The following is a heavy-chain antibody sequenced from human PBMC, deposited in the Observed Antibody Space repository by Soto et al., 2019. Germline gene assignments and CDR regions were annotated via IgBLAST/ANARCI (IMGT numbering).Heavy chain of an antibody. CDR3: ARAGQVVLMVYAMWYYFDY. CDR2: INHSGST. CDR1: GGSFSGYY. D-gene: IGHD2-8*01. V-gene: IGHV4-34*01. J-gene: IGHJ4*02. Sequence: PSETLSLTCAVDGGSFSGYYWSWIRQPPGKGLEWIGEINHSGSTNYNPSLKSRVTISVDTSKNQFSLKLSSVTAADTAVYYCARAGQVVLMVYAMWYYFDYWGQGTLVTVSS.